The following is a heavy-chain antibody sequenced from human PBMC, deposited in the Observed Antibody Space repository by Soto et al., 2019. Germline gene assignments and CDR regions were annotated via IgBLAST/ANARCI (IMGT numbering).Heavy chain of an antibody. CDR1: GGSSSSTSYY. J-gene: IGHJ4*02. Sequence: LSLTCTVSGGSSSSTSYYWGWIRQTPGKGLEWIASIYYSGSTYYNPSLKSRVSISVDTSKNQFSLKLASVTAADTAVYYCARDPPSSGATHNSFDYWGQGTLVTVSS. CDR3: ARDPPSSGATHNSFDY. D-gene: IGHD2-15*01. V-gene: IGHV4-39*02. CDR2: IYYSGST.